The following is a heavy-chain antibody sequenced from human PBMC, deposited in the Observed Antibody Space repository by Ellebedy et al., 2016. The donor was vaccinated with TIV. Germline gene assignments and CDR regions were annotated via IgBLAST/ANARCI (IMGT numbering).Heavy chain of an antibody. D-gene: IGHD2-2*01. J-gene: IGHJ6*03. CDR2: INPNSGGT. Sequence: ASVKVSXKASGYTFTGYYMHWVRQAPGQGLEWMGWINPNSGGTNYAQKFQGRVTMTRDTSISTAYMELSRLRSDDTAVYYCARVTNQWRRSTSSPGDMGYYYYMDVWGKGTTVTVSS. CDR1: GYTFTGYY. V-gene: IGHV1-2*02. CDR3: ARVTNQWRRSTSSPGDMGYYYYMDV.